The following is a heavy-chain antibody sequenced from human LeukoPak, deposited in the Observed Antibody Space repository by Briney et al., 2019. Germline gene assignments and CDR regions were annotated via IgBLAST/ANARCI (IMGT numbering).Heavy chain of an antibody. CDR3: TRLVGASWFDS. D-gene: IGHD1-26*01. J-gene: IGHJ5*01. CDR1: GDSVSTNSAT. Sequence: SQTLSLTCAISGDSVSTNSATWTWLRQSPSRGLEWLGRTYYRSKWYNDYAVSMKSRITINPDTSKNQFSLQLNSVTPEDTAVYYCTRLVGASWFDSWGQGTLVTVSS. CDR2: TYYRSKWYN. V-gene: IGHV6-1*01.